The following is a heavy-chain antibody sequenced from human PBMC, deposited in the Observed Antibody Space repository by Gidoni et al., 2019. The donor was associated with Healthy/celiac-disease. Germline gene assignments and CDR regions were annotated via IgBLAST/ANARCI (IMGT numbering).Heavy chain of an antibody. J-gene: IGHJ5*02. CDR2: IKSKTEGGTT. D-gene: IGHD2-2*01. V-gene: IGHV3-15*01. CDR3: TTSTPGWFDP. Sequence: EVQLVESGGGLVKPGGSLRLSCAASGFTFSNAWMSWVRQAPGKGLEWVGRIKSKTEGGTTDYAAPVKGRFTISRDDSKNTLYLQMNSLKTEDTAVYYCTTSTPGWFDPWGQGTLVTVSS. CDR1: GFTFSNAW.